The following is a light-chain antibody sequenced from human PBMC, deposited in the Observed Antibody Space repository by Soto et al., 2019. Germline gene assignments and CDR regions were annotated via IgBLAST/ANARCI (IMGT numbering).Light chain of an antibody. CDR1: SGSVAANS. CDR2: EDD. CDR3: QSYDSATHWV. Sequence: NFMLTQPHSVSESPGKTVTISCTRSSGSVAANSVQWYQQRPGSAPTTVISEDDQRPSGVPDRFSGSIDTSSNSASLTISGLTTEDEADYYCQSYDSATHWVFGGGTKLTVL. J-gene: IGLJ3*02. V-gene: IGLV6-57*04.